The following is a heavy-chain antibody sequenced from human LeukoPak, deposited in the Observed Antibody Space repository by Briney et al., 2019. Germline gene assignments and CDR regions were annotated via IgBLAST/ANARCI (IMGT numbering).Heavy chain of an antibody. CDR3: AWRGDYGGPPGAFDI. V-gene: IGHV4-38-2*01. Sequence: PSETLSLTCAVSGYSISSGYYWGWIRQPPGQGLEWIGSIYHSGSTYYNPSLKSRVTISVDTSKNQFSLKLSSVTAADTAVYYCAWRGDYGGPPGAFDIWGQGTMVTVSS. J-gene: IGHJ3*02. CDR1: GYSISSGYY. CDR2: IYHSGST. D-gene: IGHD4-23*01.